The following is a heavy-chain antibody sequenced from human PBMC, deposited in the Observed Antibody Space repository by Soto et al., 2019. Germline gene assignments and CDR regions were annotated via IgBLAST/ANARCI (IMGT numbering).Heavy chain of an antibody. Sequence: QVQLQESGPGLVKPSQTLSLTCTVSGASINSANYYWTWIRQHPGKGLEWIGFIYYTGSTYYKPFLRRRVIMSVDTSKHEFSLHLSSVTAADTAVYFCARENRNHDSSGYLDVWCQGTLVTVSS. J-gene: IGHJ4*02. CDR2: IYYTGST. D-gene: IGHD3-22*01. V-gene: IGHV4-31*03. CDR3: ARENRNHDSSGYLDV. CDR1: GASINSANYY.